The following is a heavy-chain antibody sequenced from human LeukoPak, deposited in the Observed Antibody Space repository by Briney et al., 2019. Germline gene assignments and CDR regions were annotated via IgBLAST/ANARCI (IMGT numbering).Heavy chain of an antibody. J-gene: IGHJ4*02. CDR2: INPSGGST. CDR3: ARDQGAYYYDSSGPEDY. D-gene: IGHD3-22*01. Sequence: ASVKVSCKASGYTFTNYHIHWVRQAPGQGLEWMGIINPSGGSTSYAQKFQGRVTMTRDMSTSTVYMELSSLRSEDTAVYYCARDQGAYYYDSSGPEDYWGQGTLVTVSS. V-gene: IGHV1-46*01. CDR1: GYTFTNYH.